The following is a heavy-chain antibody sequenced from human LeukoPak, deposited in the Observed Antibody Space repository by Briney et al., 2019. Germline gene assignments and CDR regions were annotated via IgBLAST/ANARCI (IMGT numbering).Heavy chain of an antibody. J-gene: IGHJ4*02. Sequence: SETLSLTCTVSGGSISSGSYYWSWIRQPAGQGLEWIGRIYTSGSTNYNPSLKSRVTISVDTSKNQFSLKLSSVTAADTAVYYCAREVGAGPLVWGQGTLVTVSS. CDR1: GGSISSGSYY. CDR2: IYTSGST. V-gene: IGHV4-61*02. CDR3: AREVGAGPLV. D-gene: IGHD1-26*01.